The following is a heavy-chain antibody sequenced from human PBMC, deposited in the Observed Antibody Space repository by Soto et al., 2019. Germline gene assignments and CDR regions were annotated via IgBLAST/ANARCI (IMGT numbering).Heavy chain of an antibody. Sequence: QITLKESGPTLVKPTQTLTLTCTFSGFSLSTSGVGVGWIRQPPGKALEWLALIYWDDDKRYSPSLKSRLTITQDTSKNQVVLKMTNLDPVDTATYYCALGVSSSSGLLPDIFDYWGQGTLVTVSS. CDR3: ALGVSSSSGLLPDIFDY. D-gene: IGHD6-6*01. J-gene: IGHJ4*02. CDR1: GFSLSTSGVG. CDR2: IYWDDDK. V-gene: IGHV2-5*02.